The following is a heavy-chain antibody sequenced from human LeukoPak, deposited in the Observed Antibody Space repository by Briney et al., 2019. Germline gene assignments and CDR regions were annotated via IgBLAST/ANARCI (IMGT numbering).Heavy chain of an antibody. CDR2: ISYDGSNK. Sequence: PGGSLRLSCAASGFTFSSYGMHWVRQAPGKGLEWVAVISYDGSNKYYADSVKGRFTISRDNSKNTLYLQMNSLRAEDTAVYYCAKDYSSGWCLDYWGQGTLVTVSS. CDR1: GFTFSSYG. CDR3: AKDYSSGWCLDY. V-gene: IGHV3-30*18. J-gene: IGHJ4*02. D-gene: IGHD6-19*01.